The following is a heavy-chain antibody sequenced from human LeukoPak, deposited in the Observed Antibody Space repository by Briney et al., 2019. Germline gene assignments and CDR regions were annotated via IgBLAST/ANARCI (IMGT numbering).Heavy chain of an antibody. CDR3: ARLRAVHGFDI. Sequence: GASVKVSCKASGYTFTDSYIHWVRQAPGQGLEWMGVINPSGGSTTYTQKSQGRVTMTRDTSTSTVYMEVSSLTSEDTAVYYCARLRAVHGFDIWGQGTMVTVSS. CDR1: GYTFTDSY. J-gene: IGHJ3*02. V-gene: IGHV1-46*01. CDR2: INPSGGST. D-gene: IGHD6-19*01.